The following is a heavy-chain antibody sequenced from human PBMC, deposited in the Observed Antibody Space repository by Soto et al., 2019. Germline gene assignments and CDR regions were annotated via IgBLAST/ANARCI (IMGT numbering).Heavy chain of an antibody. CDR3: ARRLISTLDY. Sequence: EAQLVESGGGLVQPGGSLRLSCAASGFTFSRYWMSWVRQAPGKGLEWVANIKEDGREKYSVDSVKGRFTSSGDNAKNSLYLQRNSLRAEDTAVYYCARRLISTLDYWGQGTLVTVSS. J-gene: IGHJ4*02. V-gene: IGHV3-7*01. CDR1: GFTFSRYW. D-gene: IGHD2-15*01. CDR2: IKEDGREK.